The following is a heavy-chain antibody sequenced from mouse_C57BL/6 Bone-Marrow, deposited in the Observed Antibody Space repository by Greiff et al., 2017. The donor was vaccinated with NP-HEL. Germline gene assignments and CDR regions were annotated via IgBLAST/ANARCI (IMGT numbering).Heavy chain of an antibody. D-gene: IGHD1-1*01. CDR3: ASEDYYGSMDY. CDR1: GFSLTSYG. Sequence: QVQLKESGPGLVAPSQSLSITCTVSGFSLTSYGVDWVRQSPGKGLEWLGVIWGVGSTNYNSALKSRLSISKDHSKSQVFLKMNSLQTDDTAMYYCASEDYYGSMDYWGQGTSVTVSS. J-gene: IGHJ4*01. CDR2: IWGVGST. V-gene: IGHV2-6*01.